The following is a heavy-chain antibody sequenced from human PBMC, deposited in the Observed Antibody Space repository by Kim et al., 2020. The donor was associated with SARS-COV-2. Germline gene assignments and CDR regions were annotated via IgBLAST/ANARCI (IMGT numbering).Heavy chain of an antibody. CDR2: ISSSSSYI. J-gene: IGHJ4*02. CDR1: GFTFSSYS. Sequence: GGSLRLSCAASGFTFSSYSMNWVRQAPGKGLEWISSISSSSSYIYYADSVKGRFTISSDNARASLYLQMNSLRAEDTAVYYWARVPTSGWSYFDYCGQGT. D-gene: IGHD6-19*01. CDR3: ARVPTSGWSYFDY. V-gene: IGHV3-21*04.